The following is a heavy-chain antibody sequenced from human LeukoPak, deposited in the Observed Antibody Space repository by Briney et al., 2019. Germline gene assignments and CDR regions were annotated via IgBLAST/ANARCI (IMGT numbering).Heavy chain of an antibody. CDR2: ITSGDFV. CDR1: GFSLGSYG. V-gene: IGHV3-21*01. CDR3: ARGGFNMVRGVIIPSNSYFYYMDI. Sequence: GGSLRLSRAASGFSLGSYGMHWVRQAPGKGLEWVSSITSGDFVYFADSLKGRFTISRDNGKSSLYLQMNSLRAEDTAVYYCARGGFNMVRGVIIPSNSYFYYMDIWGKGTTVTVSS. J-gene: IGHJ6*03. D-gene: IGHD3-10*01.